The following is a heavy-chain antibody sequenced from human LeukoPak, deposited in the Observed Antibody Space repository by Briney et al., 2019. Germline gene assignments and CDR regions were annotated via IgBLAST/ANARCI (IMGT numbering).Heavy chain of an antibody. D-gene: IGHD3-22*01. CDR3: ARGVDYYENSGTINY. J-gene: IGHJ4*02. Sequence: GGSLRLSCEASGFTFNSYSMNWVRQAPGKGLEWVSYISGSSGSIYYADSVRGRFTISRDNAKNSLSLQMNSLRAEDTAVYYCARGVDYYENSGTINYWGQGTLVTVSS. CDR2: ISGSSGSI. V-gene: IGHV3-48*01. CDR1: GFTFNSYS.